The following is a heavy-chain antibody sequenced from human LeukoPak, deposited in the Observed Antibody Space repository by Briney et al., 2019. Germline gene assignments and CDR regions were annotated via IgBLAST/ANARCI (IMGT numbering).Heavy chain of an antibody. CDR3: ARGPDSSGYYYFDF. Sequence: SETLSLTCTVSGDSISIYYWSWIRQPPGKGLEWIGYIYHSGSTYFNPSLKSRVTISVDTSKNQFSLKLSSVTAADTAVYYCARGPDSSGYYYFDFWGQGTLVTVSS. CDR2: IYHSGST. J-gene: IGHJ4*02. CDR1: GDSISIYY. V-gene: IGHV4-4*09. D-gene: IGHD3-22*01.